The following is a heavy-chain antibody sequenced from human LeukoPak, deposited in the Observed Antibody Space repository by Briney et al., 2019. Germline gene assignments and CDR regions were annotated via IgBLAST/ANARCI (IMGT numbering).Heavy chain of an antibody. J-gene: IGHJ6*03. V-gene: IGHV3-33*08. CDR2: IWYGGTKT. CDR1: GFTFSSSG. CDR3: ARESSGSLAHYYYMDV. Sequence: PGRSLRLSCAASGFTFSSSGMHWVRQAPGKGLEWVAVIWYGGTKTYYADSVKGRFTISRDNSKNTLYLQMNSLGAEDTAVYYCARESSGSLAHYYYMDVWGKGTTVTVSS. D-gene: IGHD1-26*01.